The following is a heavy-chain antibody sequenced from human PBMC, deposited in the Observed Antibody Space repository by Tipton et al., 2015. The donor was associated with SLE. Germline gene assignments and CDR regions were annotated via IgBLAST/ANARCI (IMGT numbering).Heavy chain of an antibody. V-gene: IGHV4-38-2*02. CDR3: VREGGMRSHYTD. D-gene: IGHD1-26*01. CDR1: DYSIKRGFY. J-gene: IGHJ4*02. CDR2: MYHSGTT. Sequence: TLSLTCTVSDYSIKRGFYWGWIRQSPGKGLEWIVNMYHSGTTYYNPSLKGRVTISLDMSKNQYSLRMKSVTAADTAVYYCVREGGMRSHYTDWGQGILVTVSS.